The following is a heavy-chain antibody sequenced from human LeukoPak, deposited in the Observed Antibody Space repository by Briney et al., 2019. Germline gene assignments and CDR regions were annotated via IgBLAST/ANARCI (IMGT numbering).Heavy chain of an antibody. CDR2: IIPILGTG. D-gene: IGHD2-2*01. J-gene: IGHJ6*03. CDR1: GGTFSSYA. Sequence: GASVKLSCKAYGGTFSSYAISWVRQAPGQGLEWMGRIIPILGTGNYAQQFQGRVTITADKSTSTAYMELSSLRSEDTAVNYCASATSRVVPAARNYYYYYMDVWGKGTTVTVSS. V-gene: IGHV1-69*04. CDR3: ASATSRVVPAARNYYYYYMDV.